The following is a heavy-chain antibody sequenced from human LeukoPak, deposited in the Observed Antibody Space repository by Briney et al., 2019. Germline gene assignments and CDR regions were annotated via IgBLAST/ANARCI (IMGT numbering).Heavy chain of an antibody. CDR1: GGSISSGGYS. Sequence: SQTLSLTCAFSGGSISSGGYSWSWIRQPPGKGLEWIGYIYHSGSTYYNPSLKSRVTISVDRSKNQFSLKLSSVTAADTAVYYCARASSSWYYAWFDPWGQGTLVTVSS. J-gene: IGHJ5*02. V-gene: IGHV4-30-2*01. D-gene: IGHD6-13*01. CDR3: ARASSSWYYAWFDP. CDR2: IYHSGST.